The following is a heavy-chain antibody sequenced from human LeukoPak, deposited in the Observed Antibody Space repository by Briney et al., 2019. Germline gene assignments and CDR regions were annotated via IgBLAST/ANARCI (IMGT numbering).Heavy chain of an antibody. CDR1: GYTFTSYE. CDR3: ARGINGMDV. D-gene: IGHD3-16*01. Sequence: ASVKVSCKASGYTFTSYEINWVRQATGQGLEWMGGMNPNSGNTGYAQKFQGRLTMTRDTSISTAYMELSSLRSEDTAVYYCARGINGMDVWGQGTTVTVSS. V-gene: IGHV1-8*01. J-gene: IGHJ6*02. CDR2: MNPNSGNT.